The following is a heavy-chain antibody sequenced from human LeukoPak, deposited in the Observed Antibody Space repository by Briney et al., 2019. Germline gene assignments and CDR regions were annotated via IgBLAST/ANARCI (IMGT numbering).Heavy chain of an antibody. D-gene: IGHD6-19*01. Sequence: ASVTVSYMPSVYPFIKYDINWVRQAPGQGREGVGWMNANSGKRGYAQRFQGRVTINRNSSISTAYMEVSSLRSEDTAMYFCARGRGYSNGWFEADDYWGQGTLVTVSS. J-gene: IGHJ4*02. CDR3: ARGRGYSNGWFEADDY. CDR2: MNANSGKR. V-gene: IGHV1-8*03. CDR1: VYPFIKYD.